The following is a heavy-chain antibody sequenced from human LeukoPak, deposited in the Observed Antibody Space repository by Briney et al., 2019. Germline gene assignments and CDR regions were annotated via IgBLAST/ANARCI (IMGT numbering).Heavy chain of an antibody. CDR2: ICTSGST. D-gene: IGHD3-10*01. Sequence: PSETLSLTCTVSGGSISSYYWSWIRQPAGKGLEWIGRICTSGSTNYNPSLKSRVTISLDTSKSQFSLKLNSVTAADTAMYYCAREPAAGSGNYWGQGTLVTVSS. V-gene: IGHV4-4*07. CDR3: AREPAAGSGNY. J-gene: IGHJ4*02. CDR1: GGSISSYY.